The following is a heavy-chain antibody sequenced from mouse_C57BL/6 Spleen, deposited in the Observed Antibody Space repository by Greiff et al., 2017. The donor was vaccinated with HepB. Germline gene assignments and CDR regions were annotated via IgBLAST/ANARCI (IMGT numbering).Heavy chain of an antibody. CDR3: ARHRGGYVAMDY. CDR1: GFSLTSYG. J-gene: IGHJ4*01. CDR2: IWSDGST. Sequence: VKLMESGPGLVAPSQSLSITCTVSGFSLTSYGVHWVRQPPGKGLEWLVVIWSDGSTTYNSALKSRLSISKDNSKSQVFLKMNSLQTDDTAMYYCARHRGGYVAMDYWGQGTSVTVSS. D-gene: IGHD2-2*01. V-gene: IGHV2-6-1*01.